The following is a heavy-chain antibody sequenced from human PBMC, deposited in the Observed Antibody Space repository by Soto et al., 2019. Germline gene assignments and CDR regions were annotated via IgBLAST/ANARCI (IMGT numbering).Heavy chain of an antibody. CDR1: GFTFSSYA. D-gene: IGHD4-17*01. J-gene: IGHJ5*02. Sequence: PGGSLSLYCAASGFTFSSYAMHWVRQAPGKGLEYVSAISSNGGSTYYANSVKGRFTISRDNSKNTLYLQMGSLRAEDTAVYYCARDHDYVYNWFDPWGQGTLVTVSS. CDR3: ARDHDYVYNWFDP. CDR2: ISSNGGST. V-gene: IGHV3-64*01.